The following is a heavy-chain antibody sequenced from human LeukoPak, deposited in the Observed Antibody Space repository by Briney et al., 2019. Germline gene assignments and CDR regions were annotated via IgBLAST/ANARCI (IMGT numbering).Heavy chain of an antibody. D-gene: IGHD6-19*01. Sequence: GGSLKLSCAASGFTFSGSAMHWVRQASGKGLEWVGRIRSKANSYATAYAASVKGRFTISRDDSKNTAYLQMNSLKTEDTAVYYCTVAGTTDYWGQGTLVTVSS. CDR1: GFTFSGSA. CDR2: IRSKANSYAT. J-gene: IGHJ4*02. CDR3: TVAGTTDY. V-gene: IGHV3-73*01.